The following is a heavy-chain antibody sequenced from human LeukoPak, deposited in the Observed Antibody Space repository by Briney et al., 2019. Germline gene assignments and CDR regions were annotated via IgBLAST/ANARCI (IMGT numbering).Heavy chain of an antibody. J-gene: IGHJ4*02. CDR3: ARQEEMATPFDY. D-gene: IGHD5-24*01. CDR1: GYSFTSYW. CDR2: IYPGDSDT. V-gene: IGHV5-51*01. Sequence: GASLKISCKGSGYSFTSYWIGWVRQMPGEGREWMGIIYPGDSDTRYSPSFQGQVTISADKSISTAYLQWSSLKASDTAMYYCARQEEMATPFDYWGQGTLVTVSS.